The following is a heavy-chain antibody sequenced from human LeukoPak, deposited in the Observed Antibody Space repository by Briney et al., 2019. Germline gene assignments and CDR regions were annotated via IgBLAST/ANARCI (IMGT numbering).Heavy chain of an antibody. CDR1: GFTFSSYA. D-gene: IGHD2-2*01. Sequence: GGSLRLSCAASGFTFSSYAMHWVRQAPGKGLEWVAVISYDGSNKYYADSVKGRFTISRDNSKNTLYLQMNSLRAEDTAVYYCARLMMSSTGYLDVWGKGTTVIVSS. CDR3: ARLMMSSTGYLDV. V-gene: IGHV3-30*04. J-gene: IGHJ6*03. CDR2: ISYDGSNK.